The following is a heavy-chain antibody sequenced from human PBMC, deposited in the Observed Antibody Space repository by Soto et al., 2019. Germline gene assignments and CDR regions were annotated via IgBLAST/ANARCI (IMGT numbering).Heavy chain of an antibody. Sequence: QVQLQESGPGLVKPSQTLSLTCTVSGGSISSGGYYWSWIRQHPGKGLEWIGSIYDSGRTYYSPSLKSRVTISVDTSKNQFSLKLASMTAADTAVYYCARGGTRAYFHHWGQGTLVTVSS. V-gene: IGHV4-31*03. D-gene: IGHD1-1*01. CDR3: ARGGTRAYFHH. CDR2: IYDSGRT. CDR1: GGSISSGGYY. J-gene: IGHJ1*01.